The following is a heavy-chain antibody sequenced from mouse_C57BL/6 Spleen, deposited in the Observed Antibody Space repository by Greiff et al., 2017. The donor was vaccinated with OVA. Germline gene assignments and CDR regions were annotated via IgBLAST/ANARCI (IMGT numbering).Heavy chain of an antibody. CDR1: GYTFTSYW. D-gene: IGHD3-1*01. CDR3: ARSGSEGPYWYFDV. Sequence: QVQLKQPGAELVKPGASVKLSCKASGYTFTSYWMHWVKQRPGQGLEWIGMIHPNSGSTNYNEKFKSKATLTVDKSSSTAYMQLSSLTSEDSAVYYCARSGSEGPYWYFDVWGTGTTVTVSS. V-gene: IGHV1-64*01. CDR2: IHPNSGST. J-gene: IGHJ1*03.